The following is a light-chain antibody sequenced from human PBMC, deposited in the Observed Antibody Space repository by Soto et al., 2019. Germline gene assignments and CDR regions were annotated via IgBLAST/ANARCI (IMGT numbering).Light chain of an antibody. Sequence: QSVLTQPPSVSDAPRQRVTISCSGSSSNLGNNAVNWYQQLPGKAPKLLIYSDDLLPSGVSDRFSGSKSGTSASLAISGLQSEDEANYYCAAWDDSLNGPVFGGGTKLTVL. CDR3: AAWDDSLNGPV. V-gene: IGLV1-36*01. CDR1: SSNLGNNA. CDR2: SDD. J-gene: IGLJ2*01.